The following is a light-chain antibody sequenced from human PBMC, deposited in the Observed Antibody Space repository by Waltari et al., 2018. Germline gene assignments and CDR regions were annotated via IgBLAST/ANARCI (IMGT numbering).Light chain of an antibody. CDR1: SSNIGSNT. Sequence: QSVLTQPPSASGTPGQRVTISCSGSSSNIGSNTVNWYQQLPGMAPKLIIYSNNQRPSGGPDRVSGSKSGTSASLAISGLQSDDEADYYCAAWDVSLKGVFGGGTKVTVL. CDR2: SNN. V-gene: IGLV1-44*01. J-gene: IGLJ2*01. CDR3: AAWDVSLKGV.